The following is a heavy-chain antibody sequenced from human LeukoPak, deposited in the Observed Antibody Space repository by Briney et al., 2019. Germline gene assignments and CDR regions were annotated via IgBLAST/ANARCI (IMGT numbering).Heavy chain of an antibody. D-gene: IGHD6-13*01. V-gene: IGHV1-2*06. Sequence: ASVKVPCKASGHTFTDYYIHWVRQAPGQGLEWMGRIILKTGGTEYAQKFQGRVTMTRDTSISTAYLELSGLRSDDTAVYYCARSASTSWLHFDYWGQGTLVTVSS. CDR3: ARSASTSWLHFDY. CDR1: GHTFTDYY. CDR2: IILKTGGT. J-gene: IGHJ4*02.